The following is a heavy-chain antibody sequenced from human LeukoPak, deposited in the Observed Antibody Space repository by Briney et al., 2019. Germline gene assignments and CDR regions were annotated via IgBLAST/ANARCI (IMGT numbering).Heavy chain of an antibody. CDR1: GFTFSSYA. Sequence: PGGSLRLSCAASGFTFSSYAMSWVGKAPGKGLEWVSAISGSGGRTYYADSVKGRFTISRDNSKNTLYLQMNSLRAEDTAVHYCAKGGYSYGYAFDYWGQGTLVTVSS. V-gene: IGHV3-23*01. J-gene: IGHJ4*02. D-gene: IGHD5-18*01. CDR2: ISGSGGRT. CDR3: AKGGYSYGYAFDY.